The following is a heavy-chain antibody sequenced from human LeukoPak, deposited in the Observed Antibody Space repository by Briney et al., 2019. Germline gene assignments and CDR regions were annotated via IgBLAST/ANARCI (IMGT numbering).Heavy chain of an antibody. CDR3: ARDIPCSGGSCATTSYYGMDV. Sequence: SETLSLTCAVYGGSFSGYYWSWIRQPPGKGLEWIGEINHSGSTNYNPSLKSRVTISVDTSKNQFSLKLSSVTAADTAVYYCARDIPCSGGSCATTSYYGMDVWGQGTTVTVSS. J-gene: IGHJ6*02. CDR2: INHSGST. V-gene: IGHV4-34*01. CDR1: GGSFSGYY. D-gene: IGHD2-15*01.